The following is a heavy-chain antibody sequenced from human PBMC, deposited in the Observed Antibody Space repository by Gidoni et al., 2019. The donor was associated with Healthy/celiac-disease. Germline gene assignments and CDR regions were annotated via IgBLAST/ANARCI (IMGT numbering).Heavy chain of an antibody. Sequence: EVQLVESGGGLVQPGRSLRLSCAASGFTFDDYAMHWVRQAPGKGLEWVSGISWNSGSIGYADSVKGRFTISRDNAKNSLYLQMNSLRAEDMALYYCAKDMGSGWPTYYYYGMDVWGQGTTVTVSS. CDR1: GFTFDDYA. CDR2: ISWNSGSI. J-gene: IGHJ6*02. D-gene: IGHD6-19*01. CDR3: AKDMGSGWPTYYYYGMDV. V-gene: IGHV3-9*03.